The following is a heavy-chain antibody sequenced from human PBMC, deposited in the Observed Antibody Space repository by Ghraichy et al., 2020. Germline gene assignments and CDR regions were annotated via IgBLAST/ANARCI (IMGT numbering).Heavy chain of an antibody. CDR1: GFTFSSYS. J-gene: IGHJ4*02. V-gene: IGHV3-21*01. Sequence: GESLNISCAASGFTFSSYSMNWVRQAPGKGLEWVSSISSSSSYIYYADSVKGRFTISRDNAKNSLYLQMNSLRAEDTAVYYCARGGPYGDYIPDYWGQGTLVTVSS. CDR3: ARGGPYGDYIPDY. CDR2: ISSSSSYI. D-gene: IGHD4-17*01.